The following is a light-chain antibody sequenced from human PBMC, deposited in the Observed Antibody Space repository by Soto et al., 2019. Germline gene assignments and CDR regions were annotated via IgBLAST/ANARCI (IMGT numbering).Light chain of an antibody. Sequence: DIQMTQSPSSVSASVGDRVTITCRASQGISSWLDWYQQKPGKAPKLLIYGASSLQSGVPSRFSGSGSGTDFALTISSRQPADFATYYCQQANSLPTTLGQGTRLEIK. CDR1: QGISSW. CDR2: GAS. J-gene: IGKJ5*01. V-gene: IGKV1-12*01. CDR3: QQANSLPTT.